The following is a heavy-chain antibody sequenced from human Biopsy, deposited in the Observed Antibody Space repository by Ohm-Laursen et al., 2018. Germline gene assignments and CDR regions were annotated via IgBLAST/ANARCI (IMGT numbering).Heavy chain of an antibody. CDR3: AADINVWNVNY. V-gene: IGHV1-18*01. Sequence: ASVKVSCKASGYTFTTYGITWVRQAPGQGLEWMGWISGFTANTNYAQNFQARVSMTEDKSTDTAYMELRSLRPEDTAVYYCAADINVWNVNYWGQGTQVTVSS. J-gene: IGHJ4*02. CDR1: GYTFTTYG. CDR2: ISGFTANT. D-gene: IGHD1-1*01.